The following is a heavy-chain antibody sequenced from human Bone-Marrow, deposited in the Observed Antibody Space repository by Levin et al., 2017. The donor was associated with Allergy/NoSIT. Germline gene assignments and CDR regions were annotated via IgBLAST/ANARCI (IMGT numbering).Heavy chain of an antibody. D-gene: IGHD6-13*01. CDR1: GFTFSAHY. Sequence: SCAASGFTFSAHYMDWVRQAPGKGLEWVGRIQNKPPSYTANYAASVKGRFTISRDDSKNSLYLQMNSLKTEDTAVYYCARDSAASMDVWGPGTTVTVSS. V-gene: IGHV3-72*01. CDR3: ARDSAASMDV. J-gene: IGHJ6*02. CDR2: IQNKPPSYTA.